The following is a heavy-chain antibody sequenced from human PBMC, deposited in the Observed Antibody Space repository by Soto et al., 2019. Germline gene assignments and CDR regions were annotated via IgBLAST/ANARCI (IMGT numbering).Heavy chain of an antibody. CDR3: ASPDIVVVQAAIPLHY. V-gene: IGHV3-30-3*01. CDR1: VFTFSIYA. D-gene: IGHD2-2*01. Sequence: GGSLRLSCAASVFTFSIYAMHWVRQAPGKGLEWVAVISYDGSNKYYADSVKGRFTISRDNSKNTLYLQMNSLRAEDTAVYYCASPDIVVVQAAIPLHYWGQGTLVTVSS. J-gene: IGHJ4*02. CDR2: ISYDGSNK.